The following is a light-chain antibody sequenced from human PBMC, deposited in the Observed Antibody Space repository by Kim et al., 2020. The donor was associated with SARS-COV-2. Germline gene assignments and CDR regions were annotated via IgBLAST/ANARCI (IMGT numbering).Light chain of an antibody. CDR3: AACDDSLIGWV. CDR1: SSNIGSNT. V-gene: IGLV1-44*01. CDR2: SND. J-gene: IGLJ3*02. Sequence: QSVLTQPPSASGTPGQRVTISCSGSSSNIGSNTVNWYQQLPGTAPKLLIYSNDQRPSGVPDRFSGSKSGTSASLAISGLQSEDEADYYCAACDDSLIGWVFGGGTQLTVL.